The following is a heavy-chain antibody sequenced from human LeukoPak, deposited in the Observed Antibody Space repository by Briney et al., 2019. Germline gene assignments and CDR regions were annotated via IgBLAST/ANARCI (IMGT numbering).Heavy chain of an antibody. J-gene: IGHJ2*01. CDR2: IYPGDSDT. CDR3: AREVGDIVVEGGTRSSSPYWYFDL. D-gene: IGHD2-2*01. V-gene: IGHV5-51*01. CDR1: GYSFTSYW. Sequence: GESLQISCKGSGYSFTSYWIGWVRQMPGKGLEWMGIIYPGDSDTRYSPSFQGQVTISADKSISTAYLQWGSLKASDTAMYYCAREVGDIVVEGGTRSSSPYWYFDLWGRGTLVTVSS.